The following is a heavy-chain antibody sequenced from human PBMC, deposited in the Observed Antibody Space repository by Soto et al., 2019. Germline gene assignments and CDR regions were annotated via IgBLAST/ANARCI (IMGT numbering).Heavy chain of an antibody. CDR1: GGTFSSYA. D-gene: IGHD3-16*01. CDR3: ARGARRDGYNGYDSFDY. V-gene: IGHV1-69*13. Sequence: ASVKVSCKASGGTFSSYAISWVRQAPGQGLEWMGGIIPIFGTANYAQKFQGRVTITADESTSTAYMELSSLRSEDTAVYYCARGARRDGYNGYDSFDYWGQGTLVTVSS. CDR2: IIPIFGTA. J-gene: IGHJ4*02.